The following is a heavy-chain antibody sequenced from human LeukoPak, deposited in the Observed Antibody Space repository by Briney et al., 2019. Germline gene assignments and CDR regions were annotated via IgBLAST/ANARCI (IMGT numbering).Heavy chain of an antibody. CDR3: ARDSLVYGGYVSWFDP. CDR1: GFTFSSYG. J-gene: IGHJ5*02. CDR2: IWYDGSNK. Sequence: GRSLRLSCAASGFTFSSYGMHWVRQAPGKGLEWVAVIWYDGSNKYYADSVKGRFTISRDNSKNTLYLQMNSLRAEDTAVYYCARDSLVYGGYVSWFDPWGQGTLVTVSS. D-gene: IGHD5-12*01. V-gene: IGHV3-33*01.